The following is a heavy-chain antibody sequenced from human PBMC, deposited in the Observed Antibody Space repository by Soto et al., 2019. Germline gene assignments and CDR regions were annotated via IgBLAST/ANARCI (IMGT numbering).Heavy chain of an antibody. CDR3: ARDFDYYYDSSGVH. CDR1: CYTFTSYG. V-gene: IGHV1-18*01. J-gene: IGHJ4*02. CDR2: ISAYNGNT. D-gene: IGHD3-22*01. Sequence: ASVKVSCKASCYTFTSYGISCVRQAPGQGLEWMGWISAYNGNTNYAQKLQGRVTMTTDTSTSTAYMELRSLRDEDTAVYYCARDFDYYYDSSGVHWGQGTLVTVSS.